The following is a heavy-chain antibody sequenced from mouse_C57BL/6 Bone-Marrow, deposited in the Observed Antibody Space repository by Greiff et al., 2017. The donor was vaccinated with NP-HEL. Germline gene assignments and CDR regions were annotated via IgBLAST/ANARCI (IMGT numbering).Heavy chain of an antibody. V-gene: IGHV1-19*01. CDR3: AEDYSNY. J-gene: IGHJ3*01. CDR2: INPYNGGT. CDR1: GYTFTDYY. D-gene: IGHD2-5*01. Sequence: VQLKQSGPVLVKPGASVKMSCKASGYTFTDYYMNWVKQSHGKSLEWIGVINPYNGGTSYNQKFKGKATLTVDKSSSTAYMELNRLTYEDSAVYHCAEDYSNYWGKGTLVTVSA.